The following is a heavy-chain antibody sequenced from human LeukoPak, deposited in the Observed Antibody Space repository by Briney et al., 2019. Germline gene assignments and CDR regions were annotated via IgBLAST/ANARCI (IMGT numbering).Heavy chain of an antibody. D-gene: IGHD3-10*01. CDR1: GDSISSGDYY. CDR3: ARAREFLRGVIGRFDS. J-gene: IGHJ4*02. CDR2: IYYTGST. Sequence: SETLSLTCTVSGDSISSGDYYWNWIRQPPGKGLEWIGHIYYTGSTNYNPSLKSRVTISVDTSKNQFSLRLTSVTAADTAIYYCARAREFLRGVIGRFDSWGQGTLVTVSS. V-gene: IGHV4-61*08.